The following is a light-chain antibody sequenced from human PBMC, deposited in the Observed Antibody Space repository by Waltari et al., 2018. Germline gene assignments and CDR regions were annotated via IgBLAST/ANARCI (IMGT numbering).Light chain of an antibody. Sequence: IQLTQSPSSLSASVGDRVTITCRASQGVNVYLAWYQQKPGKAPKLLIYAASTLQSGVSSRFSGSGSGTDFTLTINSLQPEDIATYYCQQFNAPPRTFGQGTNVEIK. V-gene: IGKV1-9*01. J-gene: IGKJ1*01. CDR1: QGVNVY. CDR2: AAS. CDR3: QQFNAPPRT.